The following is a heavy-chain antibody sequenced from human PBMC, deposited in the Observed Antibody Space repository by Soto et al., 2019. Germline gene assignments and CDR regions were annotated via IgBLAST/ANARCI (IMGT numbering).Heavy chain of an antibody. J-gene: IGHJ4*02. Sequence: QVQLVQSGAEVKKPGASVKVSCKASGYTFTSYGISWVRQAPGQGLEWMGWISAYNGNTNYAQKLQGRVTMTTATYTSTAYMELRSLRSDDTAVYYCARVSWNYDSSGYLDYWGQGTLVTVSS. CDR1: GYTFTSYG. CDR3: ARVSWNYDSSGYLDY. CDR2: ISAYNGNT. V-gene: IGHV1-18*04. D-gene: IGHD3-22*01.